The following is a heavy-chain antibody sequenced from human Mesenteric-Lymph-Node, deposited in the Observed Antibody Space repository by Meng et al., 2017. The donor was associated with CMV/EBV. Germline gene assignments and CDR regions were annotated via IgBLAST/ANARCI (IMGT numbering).Heavy chain of an antibody. CDR2: IYDSGST. V-gene: IGHV4-59*01. D-gene: IGHD6-13*01. Sequence: SLTCAGSGASYSGYYWSWVRQSPGKGLGSIGYIYDSGSTNYNPSLKSRGTISVDTSKNQFSLNLRSVTAADTAVYYCAREKGGIHDPWGQGTLVTVSS. CDR1: GASYSGYY. CDR3: AREKGGIHDP. J-gene: IGHJ5*02.